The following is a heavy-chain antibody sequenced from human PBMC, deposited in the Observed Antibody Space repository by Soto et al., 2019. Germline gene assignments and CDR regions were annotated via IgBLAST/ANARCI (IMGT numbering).Heavy chain of an antibody. Sequence: PGGSLRLSCAASGFTFSSYSMNWVRQAPGKGLEWVSGISAGGSRTYYADSVKGRFTISRDTSRNTLFLQMDSLRAEDTALYYCGKDPNGDYVGAFDMWGRGTMVTVSS. CDR1: GFTFSSYS. D-gene: IGHD4-17*01. CDR2: ISAGGSRT. J-gene: IGHJ3*02. CDR3: GKDPNGDYVGAFDM. V-gene: IGHV3-23*01.